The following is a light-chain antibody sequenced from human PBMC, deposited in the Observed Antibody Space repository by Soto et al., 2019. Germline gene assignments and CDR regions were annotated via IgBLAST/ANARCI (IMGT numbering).Light chain of an antibody. CDR1: QGISNY. CDR2: AAS. Sequence: DIQMTQSPSSLSASVGDRVTITCRASQGISNYLAWYQQIPGKVPKLLISAASTLQSGVPSRFSGSGSGTEFTLTISSLQPEDVATYYCQKYTNVPTFGGGTKVEI. V-gene: IGKV1-27*01. J-gene: IGKJ4*01. CDR3: QKYTNVPT.